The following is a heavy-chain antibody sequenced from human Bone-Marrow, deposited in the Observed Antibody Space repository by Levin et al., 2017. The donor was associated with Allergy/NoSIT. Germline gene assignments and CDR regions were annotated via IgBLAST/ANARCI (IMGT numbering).Heavy chain of an antibody. Sequence: HGESLKISCKASGYTFTSYGFGWVRQAPGQGLEWMGWISASNGNTNYAQKLQGRVTMTTDTSTRTAYMDLRSLRSDDTALYYCARVGDYSGSYPFDYWGQGTLVTVSS. CDR3: ARVGDYSGSYPFDY. CDR1: GYTFTSYG. J-gene: IGHJ4*02. CDR2: ISASNGNT. V-gene: IGHV1-18*01. D-gene: IGHD1-26*01.